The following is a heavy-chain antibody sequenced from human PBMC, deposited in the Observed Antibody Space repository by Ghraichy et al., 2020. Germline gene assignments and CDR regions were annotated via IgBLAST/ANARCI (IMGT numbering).Heavy chain of an antibody. V-gene: IGHV1-18*01. J-gene: IGHJ6*02. CDR3: ARAKYCGGDCYLGFYYYYGIDV. Sequence: ASVKVSCKASGYTFTSYGISWVRQAPGQGLEWMGWNSAYNGNTNYAQKLQGRVTMTTDTSTSTAYMELRSLRSDDTAVYYCARAKYCGGDCYLGFYYYYGIDVWGQGPTVTVSS. CDR1: GYTFTSYG. CDR2: NSAYNGNT. D-gene: IGHD2-21*02.